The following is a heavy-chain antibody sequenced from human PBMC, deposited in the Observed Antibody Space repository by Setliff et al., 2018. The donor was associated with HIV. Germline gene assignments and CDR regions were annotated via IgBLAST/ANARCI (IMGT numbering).Heavy chain of an antibody. V-gene: IGHV1-2*06. CDR1: GYKFTGHH. CDR3: ATDQLLLGGSYSDY. J-gene: IGHJ4*02. Sequence: ASVKVSCKASGYKFTGHHIQWMRQAPGQGLEWMGRINPNMGDTQYAQKFQGRIIMTRDTSINTVYMELSSLTSEDTAIYFCATDQLLLGGSYSDYWGQGTLVTVSS. CDR2: INPNMGDT. D-gene: IGHD1-26*01.